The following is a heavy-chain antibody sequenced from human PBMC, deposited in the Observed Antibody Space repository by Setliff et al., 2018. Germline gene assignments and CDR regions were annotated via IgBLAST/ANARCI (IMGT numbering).Heavy chain of an antibody. CDR3: ARALGYCSRTSCYADAFDI. D-gene: IGHD2-2*01. V-gene: IGHV4-34*01. J-gene: IGHJ3*02. Sequence: PSETLSLTCAVYGGSFSDSYWSWIRQPPGKGLEWIGDINYLGNTNYNPSLKTRVTISVDTSKNQFSLKLSSVTAADTAVYYCARALGYCSRTSCYADAFDIWGQGTMVTVSS. CDR1: GGSFSDSY. CDR2: INYLGNT.